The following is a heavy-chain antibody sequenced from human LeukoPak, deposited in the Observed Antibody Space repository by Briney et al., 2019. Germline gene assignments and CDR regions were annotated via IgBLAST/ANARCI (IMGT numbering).Heavy chain of an antibody. CDR2: IYHSGST. D-gene: IGHD1-26*01. J-gene: IGHJ4*02. Sequence: TASETLSLTCAVSGGSISSGGYSWSWIRQPPGKGLEWIGYIYHSGSTYYNPSLKSRVTISVDRSKNQFSLKLSSVTAADTAVYYCASFSAVLELPHSAYYFDYWGQGTLVTVSS. V-gene: IGHV4-30-2*02. CDR1: GGSISSGGYS. CDR3: ASFSAVLELPHSAYYFDY.